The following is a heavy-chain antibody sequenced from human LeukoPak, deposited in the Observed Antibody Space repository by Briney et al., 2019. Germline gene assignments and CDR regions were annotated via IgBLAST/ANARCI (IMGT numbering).Heavy chain of an antibody. J-gene: IGHJ4*02. CDR1: GFTFSDYE. D-gene: IGHD3-10*02. CDR2: ISTSGSTT. V-gene: IGHV3-48*03. Sequence: PGGSLRLYCAASGFTFSDYEINWGRQAPGKGLEWVSCISTSGSTTYYADSVKGRFTISRDNAKNSLFLQMNTLTVEDTAVYYCARGALHVFDYWGQGTPVTVSS. CDR3: ARGALHVFDY.